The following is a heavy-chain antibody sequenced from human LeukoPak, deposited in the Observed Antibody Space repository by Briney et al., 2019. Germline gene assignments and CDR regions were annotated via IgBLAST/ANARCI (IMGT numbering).Heavy chain of an antibody. J-gene: IGHJ4*02. CDR1: GFTFSTYW. V-gene: IGHV3-7*01. CDR3: ARDSFETDIDY. CDR2: IKEDGSET. D-gene: IGHD1-14*01. Sequence: GGSLRLSCAVSGFTFSTYWMSWVRQAPGKGLEWVANIKEDGSETYYVDSLKGRFTISRDNVKNSLHLQINSLRADDSAVYYCARDSFETDIDYWGQGTLVTVSS.